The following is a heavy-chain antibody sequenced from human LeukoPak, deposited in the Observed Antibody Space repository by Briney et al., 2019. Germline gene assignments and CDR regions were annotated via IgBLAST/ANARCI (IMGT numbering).Heavy chain of an antibody. CDR1: GFTFSNAW. CDR3: TTAPLGSGWLIDY. Sequence: PGGSLRLSCAASGFTFSNAWMSWVRQAPGKGLEWVGRIKSKTDGGTTDYAAPVKGRFTISRDDSKNTLYLQMNSLKTEDTAVYYCTTAPLGSGWLIDYWGQGTLVTVSP. V-gene: IGHV3-15*01. D-gene: IGHD5-24*01. J-gene: IGHJ4*02. CDR2: IKSKTDGGTT.